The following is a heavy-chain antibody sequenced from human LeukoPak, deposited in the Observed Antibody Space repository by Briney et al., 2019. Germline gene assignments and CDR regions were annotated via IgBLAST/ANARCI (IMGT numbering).Heavy chain of an antibody. CDR2: IKSKGDGGTT. CDR1: GFTFSIYA. J-gene: IGHJ4*02. CDR3: TTDLSGYSYGLKY. V-gene: IGHV3-15*01. Sequence: GGSLRLSCAASGFTFSIYAMSWVRQAPGKGLEWVGRIKSKGDGGTTDYGAPVKGRFIISRDDAENTLYLQMNSLKTEDTAMYYCTTDLSGYSYGLKYWGQGTLVTVSS. D-gene: IGHD5-18*01.